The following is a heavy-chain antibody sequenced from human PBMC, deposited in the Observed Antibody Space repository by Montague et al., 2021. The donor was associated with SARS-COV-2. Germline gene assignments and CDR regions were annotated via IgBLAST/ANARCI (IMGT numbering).Heavy chain of an antibody. Sequence: TLSLTCTVSGGSISSGSYYWSWIRQPAGKGLKWIGRIYTSGSTNYNPSLKSRVTISVDTSKNQFSLKLTSVTAADTAVYYCARVGVGTMVRVVIPAYYYYGMDVWGQGTTVTVSS. V-gene: IGHV4-61*02. CDR3: ARVGVGTMVRVVIPAYYYYGMDV. J-gene: IGHJ6*02. CDR2: IYTSGST. D-gene: IGHD3-10*01. CDR1: GGSISSGSYY.